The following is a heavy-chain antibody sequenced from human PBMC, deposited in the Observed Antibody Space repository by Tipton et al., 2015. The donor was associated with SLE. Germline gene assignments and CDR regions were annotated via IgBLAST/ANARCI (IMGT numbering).Heavy chain of an antibody. CDR1: GFTFSSYA. D-gene: IGHD6-19*01. V-gene: IGHV3-48*03. CDR2: ISSSGSTI. CDR3: AREIIAVAESTGD. Sequence: SLRLSCAASGFTFSSYAMSWVRQAPGKGLEWVSYISSSGSTIYYADSVKGRFTISRDNAKNSLYLQMNSLRAEDTAVYYCAREIIAVAESTGDWGQGTLVTVSS. J-gene: IGHJ4*02.